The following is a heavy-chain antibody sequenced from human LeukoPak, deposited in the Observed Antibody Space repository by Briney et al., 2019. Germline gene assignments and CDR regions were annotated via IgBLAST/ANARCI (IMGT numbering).Heavy chain of an antibody. CDR1: GYTFTSYG. CDR3: ARVTYYDFWSRDAFDI. D-gene: IGHD3-3*01. Sequence: AXXKVSCKASGYTFTSYGISWVRQAPGQGLEWMGWISAYNGNTNYAQKLQGRVTMTTDTSTSTAYMELRSLRSDDTAVYYCARVTYYDFWSRDAFDIWGQGTMVTVSS. J-gene: IGHJ3*02. V-gene: IGHV1-18*01. CDR2: ISAYNGNT.